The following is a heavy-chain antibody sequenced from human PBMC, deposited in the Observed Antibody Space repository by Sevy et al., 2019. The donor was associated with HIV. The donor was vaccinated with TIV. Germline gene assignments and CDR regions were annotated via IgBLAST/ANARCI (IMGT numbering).Heavy chain of an antibody. V-gene: IGHV1-18*01. CDR2: ISAYNGNT. D-gene: IGHD3-3*01. J-gene: IGHJ4*02. CDR3: AREGIYDFWSGLVDY. Sequence: ASVKVSCKASGYTFPSYGISGVGQPPGQGLEGMGWISAYNGNTNNAQKLQGRVTMTTDTSTITAYMELRSLRSDDTAVYYCAREGIYDFWSGLVDYWGQGTLVTVSS. CDR1: GYTFPSYG.